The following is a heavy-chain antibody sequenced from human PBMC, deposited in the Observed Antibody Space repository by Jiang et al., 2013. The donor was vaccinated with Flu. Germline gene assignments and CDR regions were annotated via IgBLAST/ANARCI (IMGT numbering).Heavy chain of an antibody. Sequence: VQLLESGGGLVQPGGSLRLSCAASGFTFSNYAMNWVRQSPGKGPEWVSGISASGADTYYLDSVRGRFTISRDNSKSTLFLQMNSLRAEDTAVYYCAKQRLLYWGQGPRSPSPQ. CDR2: ISASGADT. CDR3: AKQRLLY. CDR1: GFTFSNYA. J-gene: IGHJ1*01. V-gene: IGHV3-23*01. D-gene: IGHD5-24*01.